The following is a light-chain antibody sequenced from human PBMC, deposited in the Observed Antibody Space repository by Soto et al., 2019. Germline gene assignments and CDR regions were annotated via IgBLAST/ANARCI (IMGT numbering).Light chain of an antibody. J-gene: IGKJ1*01. Sequence: ESVLMQSPGTLSLSPGERATLSCRASQIISSYLAWYQQKPGQAPRLLIYGASSRATGIPDRFSGSGSGTDFILTISRLEPEDFAVYYCQQYGSPPGTFGQGTKVDIK. CDR1: QIISSY. V-gene: IGKV3-20*01. CDR3: QQYGSPPGT. CDR2: GAS.